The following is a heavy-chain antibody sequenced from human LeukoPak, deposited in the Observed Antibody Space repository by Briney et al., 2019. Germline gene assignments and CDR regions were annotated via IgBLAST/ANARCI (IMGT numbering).Heavy chain of an antibody. Sequence: GASVKVSCKASGYTFTSYAMHWVRQAPGQRLEWMGWINAGNGNTKYSQEFQGRVTITRDTSASTAYMELSSLRSEDMAVYYCARSALGSSSSGAFFYAFDIWGQGTMVTVSS. V-gene: IGHV1-3*03. D-gene: IGHD6-6*01. J-gene: IGHJ3*02. CDR1: GYTFTSYA. CDR3: ARSALGSSSSGAFFYAFDI. CDR2: INAGNGNT.